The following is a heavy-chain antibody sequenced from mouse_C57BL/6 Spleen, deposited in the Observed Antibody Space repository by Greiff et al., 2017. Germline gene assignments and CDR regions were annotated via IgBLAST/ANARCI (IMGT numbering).Heavy chain of an antibody. CDR3: AWGEGYARDY. CDR2: ISSGSSNI. V-gene: IGHV5-17*01. CDR1: GFTFSDYG. Sequence: EVQVVESGGGLVRPGGSLKFSCAASGFTFSDYGMHWVRQAPEQGLEWVAYISSGSSNIYYADTVKGRFTISRDTAKNTLFLQMTSLRSEDTAMYFCAWGEGYARDYGGQGPSVTVSS. J-gene: IGHJ4*01.